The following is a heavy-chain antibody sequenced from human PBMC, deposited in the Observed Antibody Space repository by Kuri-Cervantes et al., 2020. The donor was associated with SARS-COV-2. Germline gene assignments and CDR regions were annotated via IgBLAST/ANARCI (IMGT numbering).Heavy chain of an antibody. CDR3: ARFCYVWEAAVRGCWFDP. CDR1: GGSISSSSYY. CDR2: IYYSGST. Sequence: GSLRLSCTVSGGSISSSSYYWGWIRQPPGKGLEWIGSIYYSGSTYYNPSLKSRVTISVDTSKNQFSLKLSSVTAADTAVYYCARFCYVWEAAVRGCWFDPWGQGTLVTVSS. V-gene: IGHV4-39*01. J-gene: IGHJ5*02. D-gene: IGHD3-16*01.